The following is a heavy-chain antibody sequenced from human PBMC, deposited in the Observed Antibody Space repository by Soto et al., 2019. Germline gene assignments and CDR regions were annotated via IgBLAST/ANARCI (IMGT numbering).Heavy chain of an antibody. Sequence: SETLSLTCTVSGGSISGYSWSWIRQPAEKGLEWIGRVYTSGSTYSNPSLKSRVTMSVDTSNNQFSLNLSSVTAADTAVYYCAREPNYSNSSGSHNGLFDYWGQGALVTVSS. CDR3: AREPNYSNSSGSHNGLFDY. V-gene: IGHV4-4*07. CDR1: GGSISGYS. J-gene: IGHJ4*02. D-gene: IGHD3-22*01. CDR2: VYTSGST.